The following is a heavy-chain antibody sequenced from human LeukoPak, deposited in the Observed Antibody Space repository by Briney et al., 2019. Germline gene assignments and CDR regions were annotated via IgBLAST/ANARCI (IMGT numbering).Heavy chain of an antibody. CDR1: GFTFSSYS. Sequence: GGSLRLSCAASGFTFSSYSMNWVRQAPGKGLEWVSSISSSSSTIYYADSVKGRFTISRDNAKNSLYLQLNSLRAEDTAVYYCAREMLRSLALDYWGQGTLVTVSS. CDR2: ISSSSSTI. CDR3: AREMLRSLALDY. J-gene: IGHJ4*02. D-gene: IGHD3-3*01. V-gene: IGHV3-48*01.